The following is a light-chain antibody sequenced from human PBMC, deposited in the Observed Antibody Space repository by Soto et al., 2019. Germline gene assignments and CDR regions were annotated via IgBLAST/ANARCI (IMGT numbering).Light chain of an antibody. V-gene: IGKV3-20*01. J-gene: IGKJ5*01. CDR3: QQYGTSPIT. CDR2: GAS. CDR1: QSVSSNH. Sequence: EIVLTQSPGTLSLSPGERATLSCRASQSVSSNHLCWYQQKPGQAPRLLIFGASSRATSIPDRFSGSGSGTDFTLTITRLEPEDYAVYYCQQYGTSPITFGQGTRLQIK.